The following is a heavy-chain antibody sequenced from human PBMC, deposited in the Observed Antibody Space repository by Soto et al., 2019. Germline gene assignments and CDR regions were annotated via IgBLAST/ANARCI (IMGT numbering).Heavy chain of an antibody. CDR3: ARDIVVVVDATRWFDP. J-gene: IGHJ5*02. D-gene: IGHD2-15*01. CDR1: GATFSSYA. V-gene: IGHV1-69*13. CDR2: IIPIFGTS. Sequence: GGSVKDSYKASGATFSSYAMSWVRQAPGQGLEWMGGIIPIFGTSNYAQKFQGRVTITADESTSTAYMELSSLRSEDTAAYYCARDIVVVVDATRWFDPWGQGTLVTVSS.